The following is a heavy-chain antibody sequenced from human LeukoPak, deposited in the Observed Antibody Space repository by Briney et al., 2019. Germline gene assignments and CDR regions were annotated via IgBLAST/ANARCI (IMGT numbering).Heavy chain of an antibody. CDR2: ITGSGGST. D-gene: IGHD3-10*01. J-gene: IGHJ4*02. CDR1: GFTFDNFA. V-gene: IGHV3-23*01. Sequence: PGGSLRLSCAPSGFTFDNFAMTWVRQAPGEGLEWVSEITGSGGSTYYAASVKGRFTISRDNSKNTLYLQMNRLRAEDTAIYYCARGLFDFDYWGQGTLVTVSS. CDR3: ARGLFDFDY.